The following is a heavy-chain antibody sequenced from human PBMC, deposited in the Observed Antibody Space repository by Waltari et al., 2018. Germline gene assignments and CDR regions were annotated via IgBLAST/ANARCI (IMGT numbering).Heavy chain of an antibody. CDR2: IYHSGST. Sequence: QVQLQESGPGLVKPSETLSLTCAVSGYSISSGYYWGWIRQPPGKGREWIGSIYHSGSTYHSPSLKSRVTISGDTSKNQFSLKLSSVTAADTAVYYCARETIDYYGSGSYYNRRFDYWGQGTLVTVSS. CDR1: GYSISSGYY. V-gene: IGHV4-38-2*01. D-gene: IGHD3-10*01. CDR3: ARETIDYYGSGSYYNRRFDY. J-gene: IGHJ4*02.